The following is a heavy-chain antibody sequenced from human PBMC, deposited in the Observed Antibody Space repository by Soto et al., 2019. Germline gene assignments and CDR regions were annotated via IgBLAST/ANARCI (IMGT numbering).Heavy chain of an antibody. V-gene: IGHV2-5*02. J-gene: IGHJ6*02. CDR1: GFSLSTIGVC. CDR3: VQSRCGGDCLQSYSSHSYYGLDV. CDR2: IYWDDDK. Sequence: QITLKESGPTLVKPTQTLTLTCTFSGFSLSTIGVCVGWIRQPPGKALEWLALIYWDDDKRYSPSLKSRLTVTKDTSKSKLVLTMTNMAPVDTATYYCVQSRCGGDCLQSYSSHSYYGLDVWGQGTTVTVYS. D-gene: IGHD2-21*02.